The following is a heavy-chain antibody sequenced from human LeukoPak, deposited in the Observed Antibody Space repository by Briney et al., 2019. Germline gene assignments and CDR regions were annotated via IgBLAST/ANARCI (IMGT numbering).Heavy chain of an antibody. J-gene: IGHJ4*02. V-gene: IGHV4-31*03. D-gene: IGHD2-2*01. Sequence: SQTLSLTCTVSGGSISSGGHYWSWIRQHPGKGLEWIGYIYYSGSTYYNPSLKSRVTISVDTSKNQFSLKLSSVTAADTAVYYCARDSTYCSSTSCYDYWGQGTLVTVSS. CDR3: ARDSTYCSSTSCYDY. CDR2: IYYSGST. CDR1: GGSISSGGHY.